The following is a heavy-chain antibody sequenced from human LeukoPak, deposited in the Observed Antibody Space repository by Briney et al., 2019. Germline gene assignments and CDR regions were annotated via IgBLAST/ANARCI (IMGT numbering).Heavy chain of an antibody. Sequence: ASVKVSCKSSGYTFTSYGVSWVRQAPGQGLEWMGWMNPNSGNTGYAQKFQGRVTITRNTSISTAYMELSSLRSEDTAVYYCARGRGILTGYYLGYWGQGTLVTVSS. CDR2: MNPNSGNT. CDR1: GYTFTSYG. CDR3: ARGRGILTGYYLGY. J-gene: IGHJ4*02. D-gene: IGHD3-9*01. V-gene: IGHV1-8*03.